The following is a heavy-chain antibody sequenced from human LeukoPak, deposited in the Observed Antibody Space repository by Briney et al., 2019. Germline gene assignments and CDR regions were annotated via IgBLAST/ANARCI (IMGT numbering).Heavy chain of an antibody. CDR3: ARAAPIYSSSSFGAFMDV. CDR2: INPSGGST. CDR1: GYTFTGYY. J-gene: IGHJ6*03. V-gene: IGHV1-46*01. D-gene: IGHD6-6*01. Sequence: ASVKVSCKTSGYTFTGYYMHWVRQAPGQGLEWMGIINPSGGSTSYAQKFQGRVTMTRDMSTSTVYMELSSLRSEDTAVYYCARAAPIYSSSSFGAFMDVWGKGTTVTVSS.